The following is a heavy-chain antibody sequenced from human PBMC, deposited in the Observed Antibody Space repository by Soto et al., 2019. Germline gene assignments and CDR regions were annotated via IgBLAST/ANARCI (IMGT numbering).Heavy chain of an antibody. CDR3: ARDRANTLFSY. CDR1: GFTVSSNY. J-gene: IGHJ4*02. CDR2: IYSGGST. V-gene: IGHV3-66*01. Sequence: EVQLVESGGGLVQPGGSLRLSCAASGFTVSSNYMSWVRQAPGKGLEWVSVIYSGGSTYYADSVKGRFTISRDNSKNTLYLQMNSLRAEDTAVYYCARDRANTLFSYWGQGTLVTVSS. D-gene: IGHD3-3*01.